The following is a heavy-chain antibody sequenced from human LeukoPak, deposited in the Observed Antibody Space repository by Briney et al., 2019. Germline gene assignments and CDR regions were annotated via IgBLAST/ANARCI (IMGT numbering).Heavy chain of an antibody. J-gene: IGHJ3*02. CDR1: GGPISSHY. D-gene: IGHD2-2*01. CDR2: IYYSGST. CDR3: ARGYCSSTSCHRRVGNAFDI. V-gene: IGHV4-59*11. Sequence: SETLSLTCTVSGGPISSHYWSWIRQPPGKGLEWIGYIYYSGSTNYNPSLKSRVTISVDTSKNQFSLKLSSVTAADTAVYYCARGYCSSTSCHRRVGNAFDIWGQGTMVTVSS.